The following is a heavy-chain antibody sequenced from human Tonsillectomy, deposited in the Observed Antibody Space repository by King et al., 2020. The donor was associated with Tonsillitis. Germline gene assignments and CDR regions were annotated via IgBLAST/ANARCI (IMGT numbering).Heavy chain of an antibody. D-gene: IGHD6-13*01. J-gene: IGHJ5*02. Sequence: QLQESGPGLVKPSETLSLTCTVSGGSISSSSYYWGWIRQPPGKGLEWIGSIYYSGSTYYNPSLKSRVTISVDTSKNQFSLKLSSVTAADTAVYYCAREGIAAAGNWFDPWGQGTLVTVSS. CDR1: GGSISSSSYY. CDR3: AREGIAAAGNWFDP. V-gene: IGHV4-39*02. CDR2: IYYSGST.